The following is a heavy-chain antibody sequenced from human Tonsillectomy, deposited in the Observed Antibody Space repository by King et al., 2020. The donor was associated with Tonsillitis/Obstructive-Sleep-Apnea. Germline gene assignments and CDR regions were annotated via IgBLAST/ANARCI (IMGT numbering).Heavy chain of an antibody. Sequence: QLVQSGAEVKKPGASVKVSCRASGYTFTSYGISWVRQAPGQGLEWMGWISPYTGNTNYAQKLQGRVTITTDTSTNTAYMELRSLRSDDTAVYYCARLDIVVVVITQSAGMDVWGQGTTVTVSS. D-gene: IGHD2-15*01. J-gene: IGHJ6*02. CDR3: ARLDIVVVVITQSAGMDV. CDR1: GYTFTSYG. V-gene: IGHV1-18*01. CDR2: ISPYTGNT.